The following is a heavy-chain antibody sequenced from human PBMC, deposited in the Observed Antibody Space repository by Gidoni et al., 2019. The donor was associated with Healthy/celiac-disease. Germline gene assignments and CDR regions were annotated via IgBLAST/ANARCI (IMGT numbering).Heavy chain of an antibody. CDR1: GFPFTSSA. V-gene: IGHV1-58*02. CDR2: IVVGSGNT. D-gene: IGHD6-19*01. CDR3: AAAGYSSGWYRWFDP. Sequence: QIQLVQSGPEVKTPGTSVTVSCKASGFPFTSSAMPWLRQARGPRLAWIGWIVVGSGNTNYAQKFQERVTITRDMSTSTAYMELSSLRSEDTAVYYCAAAGYSSGWYRWFDPWGQGTLVTVSS. J-gene: IGHJ5*02.